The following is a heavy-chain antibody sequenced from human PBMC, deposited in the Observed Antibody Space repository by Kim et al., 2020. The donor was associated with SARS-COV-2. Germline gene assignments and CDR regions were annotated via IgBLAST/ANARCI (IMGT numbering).Heavy chain of an antibody. CDR1: GFKFAFRA. J-gene: IGHJ6*03. CDR3: GRDGAIVARRAYDYMDV. D-gene: IGHD6-6*01. Sequence: GGSLRLSCAASGFKFAFRAMHWARQAPGKGLEWIAVISYDGSDEQYAGSVKGRFTMSRDNSRNMLYLQMNSLRGEDTAVYYCGRDGAIVARRAYDYMDV. V-gene: IGHV3-30-3*01. CDR2: ISYDGSDE.